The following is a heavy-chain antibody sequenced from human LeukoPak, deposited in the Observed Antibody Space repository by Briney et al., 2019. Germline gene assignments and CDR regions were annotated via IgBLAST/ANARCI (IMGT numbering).Heavy chain of an antibody. J-gene: IGHJ5*02. CDR1: GGSFSGYY. V-gene: IGHV4-34*01. CDR3: ARGPSIVVVRFDP. CDR2: INHSGST. D-gene: IGHD2-2*01. Sequence: SETLSLTCAVYGGSFSGYYWSWIRQPPGKGLEWIGEINHSGSTNYNPSLKSRVTISVDTSKNQFSLKLSSVTAADTAVYYCARGPSIVVVRFDPWGQGTLVTVSP.